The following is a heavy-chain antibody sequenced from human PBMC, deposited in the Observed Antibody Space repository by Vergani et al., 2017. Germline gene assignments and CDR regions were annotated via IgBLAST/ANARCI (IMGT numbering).Heavy chain of an antibody. D-gene: IGHD1-14*01. J-gene: IGHJ4*01. Sequence: QLQLQESGPGLVKPSETLYLTCSVPGDSITSRLDYWGWIRQTPGKGLEWFGSMYHSGTTYYNPSRKSRATLSVDTSKNQISLQVTSVTAADTAVYYCARHQIGRYTEYWGQGILVTVSS. V-gene: IGHV4-39*01. CDR3: ARHQIGRYTEY. CDR2: MYHSGTT. CDR1: GDSITSRLDY.